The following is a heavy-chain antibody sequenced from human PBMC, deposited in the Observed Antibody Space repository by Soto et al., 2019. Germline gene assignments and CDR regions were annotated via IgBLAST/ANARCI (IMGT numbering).Heavy chain of an antibody. CDR3: ARCFAFGDYVEPNYYYAMDV. Sequence: QVQLVESGGGLVKPGGSLRLSCAASGFTFSDYYLSWIRQAPGKGLEWVSYITRSGSGTTIYYADSVRGRFTISRDNAKSSLFLQMNYLRAEDTAVYYCARCFAFGDYVEPNYYYAMDVWGQGTTVTVSS. CDR2: ITRSGSGTTI. V-gene: IGHV3-11*01. J-gene: IGHJ6*02. CDR1: GFTFSDYY. D-gene: IGHD4-17*01.